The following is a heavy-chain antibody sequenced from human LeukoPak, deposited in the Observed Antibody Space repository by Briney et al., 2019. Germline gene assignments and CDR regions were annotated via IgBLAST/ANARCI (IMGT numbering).Heavy chain of an antibody. V-gene: IGHV3-21*01. Sequence: GGSLRLSCAASGFTFSSYSMNWVRQAPGKGLEWVSSISSSSSYIYYADSVKGRFTISRDNAKNSLYLQMNSLRAEDTAVYYCARESSRLYREGYFDYWGQGALVTVSS. CDR3: ARESSRLYREGYFDY. D-gene: IGHD6-6*01. CDR2: ISSSSSYI. J-gene: IGHJ4*02. CDR1: GFTFSSYS.